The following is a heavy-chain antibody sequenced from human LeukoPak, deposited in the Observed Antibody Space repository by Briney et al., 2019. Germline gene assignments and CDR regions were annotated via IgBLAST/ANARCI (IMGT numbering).Heavy chain of an antibody. CDR1: GFTFSSYA. CDR3: ARDAYCGGDCYSLDCYGMDV. CDR2: ISYDGSNK. D-gene: IGHD2-21*02. J-gene: IGHJ6*02. Sequence: GRSLRLSCAASGFTFSSYAMHWVRQAPGKGLEWVAVISYDGSNKYYADSVKGRFTISRDNSKNTLYLQMNSLRAEDTAVYYCARDAYCGGDCYSLDCYGMDVWGQGTTVTVSS. V-gene: IGHV3-30-3*01.